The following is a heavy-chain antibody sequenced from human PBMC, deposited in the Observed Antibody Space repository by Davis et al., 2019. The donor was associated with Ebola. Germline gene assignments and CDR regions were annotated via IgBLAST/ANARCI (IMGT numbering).Heavy chain of an antibody. Sequence: MPGGSLRLSCTVSGDSIRTNPYYWGWIRQPPGKGLEWIGGISYDGSAYYNPSLKSRVTISVDTSKSQLSLRLNSVTAADTAVYYCARGRPIVVEPTAMGFSDLDYWGQGTLVTVSS. V-gene: IGHV4-39*07. CDR3: ARGRPIVVEPTAMGFSDLDY. D-gene: IGHD2-2*01. J-gene: IGHJ4*02. CDR1: GDSIRTNPYY. CDR2: ISYDGSA.